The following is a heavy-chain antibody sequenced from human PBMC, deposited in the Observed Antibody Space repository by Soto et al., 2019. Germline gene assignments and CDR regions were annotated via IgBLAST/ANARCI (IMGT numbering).Heavy chain of an antibody. Sequence: SGGSLRLSCAASGFTFSSYWMHWVRQAPGKGLVWVSRINSDGSSTSYADSVKGRFTISRDNAKNTLYLQMNSLRAEDTAVYYCAREMGYSGYDSHRIYYYYYGMDVWGQGTTVTVSS. CDR3: AREMGYSGYDSHRIYYYYYGMDV. V-gene: IGHV3-74*01. CDR1: GFTFSSYW. J-gene: IGHJ6*02. CDR2: INSDGSST. D-gene: IGHD5-12*01.